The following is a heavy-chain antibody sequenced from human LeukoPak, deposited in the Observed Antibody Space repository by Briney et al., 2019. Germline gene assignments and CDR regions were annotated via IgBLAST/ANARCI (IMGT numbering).Heavy chain of an antibody. J-gene: IGHJ4*02. CDR3: AREYSSSSDRLDY. V-gene: IGHV3-21*01. Sequence: GGSLRLSCAASGFTFSYYSMNWVRQAPGKGLEWVSSISSSGTYIYCADSVEGRFTLSRDNDEKSMYLQMNSLGAEDTAVYYCAREYSSSSDRLDYWGQGTLVTVSS. CDR1: GFTFSYYS. CDR2: ISSSGTYI. D-gene: IGHD6-6*01.